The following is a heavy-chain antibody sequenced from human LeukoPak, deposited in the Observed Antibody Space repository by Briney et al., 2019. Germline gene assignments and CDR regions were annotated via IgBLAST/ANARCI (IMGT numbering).Heavy chain of an antibody. V-gene: IGHV4-59*01. CDR3: GRSQYSYYYMDV. CDR2: IYYSGAT. CDR1: GDTINSDF. J-gene: IGHJ6*03. Sequence: SETLSLTCTVSGDTINSDFCSWIRQPPGSGLGWIGYIYYSGATNYNPPLKSRVTISVDPSKKHFSLKLTSVTAADTGVYYCGRSQYSYYYMDVWGKGTTLTVS.